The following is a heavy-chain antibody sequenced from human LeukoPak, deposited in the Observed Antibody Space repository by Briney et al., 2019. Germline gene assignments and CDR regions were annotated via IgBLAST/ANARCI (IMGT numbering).Heavy chain of an antibody. CDR2: IYYSGST. D-gene: IGHD3-10*01. V-gene: IGHV4-59*01. J-gene: IGHJ4*02. Sequence: SETLSLTCTVSGGSISSYYWSWIRQPPGKGLEWIGYIYYSGSTNYNPSLKSRVTISVDTSKNQFSLKLSSVTAADTAVYYCARDGDATYFDYWGQGTLVTVSS. CDR3: ARDGDATYFDY. CDR1: GGSISSYY.